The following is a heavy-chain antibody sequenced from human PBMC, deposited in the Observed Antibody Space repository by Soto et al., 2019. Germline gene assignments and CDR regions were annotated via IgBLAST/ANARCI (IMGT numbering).Heavy chain of an antibody. CDR2: FNPIFSMS. Sequence: QVQLVQSGAEVKRPGSSVKVSCKASGDTFNFYSINWVRQAPGLGLEWVGRFNPIFSMSNYAQRFQGRVTXTXDXXTSTAYMELSGLRSEDTAIYYCATSYGSGYRAFDFWGQGALVTVSS. D-gene: IGHD3-10*01. CDR3: ATSYGSGYRAFDF. V-gene: IGHV1-69*04. CDR1: GDTFNFYS. J-gene: IGHJ4*02.